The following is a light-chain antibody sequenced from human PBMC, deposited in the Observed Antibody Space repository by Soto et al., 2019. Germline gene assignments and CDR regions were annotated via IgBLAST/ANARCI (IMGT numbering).Light chain of an antibody. CDR1: SRHSTYA. V-gene: IGLV4-69*01. CDR2: LDSDGSH. Sequence: HPVLTQSPSVSASLGASVKLTCTLSSRHSTYAIAWHQQQPEKGPRYLMRLDSDGSHRKGDGIPDRFSGSSSGAERHLTISSLQSEDEADYYCQTWGTGIQVFGGGTKLTVL. J-gene: IGLJ3*02. CDR3: QTWGTGIQV.